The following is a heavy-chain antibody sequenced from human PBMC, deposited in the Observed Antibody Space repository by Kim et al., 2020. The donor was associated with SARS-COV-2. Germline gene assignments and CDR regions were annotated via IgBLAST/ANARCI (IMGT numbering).Heavy chain of an antibody. J-gene: IGHJ6*02. V-gene: IGHV1-8*01. D-gene: IGHD1-26*01. CDR3: ARDRWELLPYYYYGMDV. Sequence: ASVKVSCKPSGYTFTSYDINWVRQATGQGLEWMGWMNPNSGNTGYAQKFQGRVTMTRNTSISTAYMELSSLRSEDTAVYYCARDRWELLPYYYYGMDVWGQGTTVTVSS. CDR1: GYTFTSYD. CDR2: MNPNSGNT.